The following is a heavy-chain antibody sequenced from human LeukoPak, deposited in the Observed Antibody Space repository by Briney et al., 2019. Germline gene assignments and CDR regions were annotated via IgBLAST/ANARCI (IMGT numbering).Heavy chain of an antibody. Sequence: SETLSLTCTVSGGSISSYYWSWIRQPAGKGLEWIGRIFTSGSANYNPSLKSRVTISVDKSKNQFSLKLSSVTAADTAVYYCARTRNWNNGPYYYYYMDVWGKGTTVTVSS. CDR1: GGSISSYY. CDR3: ARTRNWNNGPYYYYYMDV. V-gene: IGHV4-4*07. CDR2: IFTSGSA. J-gene: IGHJ6*03. D-gene: IGHD1/OR15-1a*01.